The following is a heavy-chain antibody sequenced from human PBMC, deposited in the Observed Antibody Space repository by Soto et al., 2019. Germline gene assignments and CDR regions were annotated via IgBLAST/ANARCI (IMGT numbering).Heavy chain of an antibody. CDR1: GGTFSSYA. V-gene: IGHV1-69*01. CDR3: ARSQGSSTSLEIYYYYYYGMDV. CDR2: IIPIPGTA. J-gene: IGHJ6*02. Sequence: QVQLVQSGAEVKKPGSSVKVSCKASGGTFSSYAISWVLQAPGQGLEWMGVIIPIPGTANYEQKFQGRVTITADESTSTAYMELSSLRSEDTAVYYCARSQGSSTSLEIYYYYYYGMDVWGQGTTVTVSS. D-gene: IGHD2-2*01.